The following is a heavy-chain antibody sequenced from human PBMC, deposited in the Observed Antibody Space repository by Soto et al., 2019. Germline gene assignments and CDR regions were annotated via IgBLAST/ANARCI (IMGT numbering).Heavy chain of an antibody. V-gene: IGHV3-23*01. CDR1: GFTFSDYA. Sequence: LRLSCTASGFTFSDYAMSWVRQPPGKGLEWVSVISAGGSTYYADSVKGRFTVSRANSKNTLYLQMNSLRAEDTAVYYCANVPIWCSSTSCYTEGFDYWGQGTLLTVSS. D-gene: IGHD2-2*02. CDR2: ISAGGST. J-gene: IGHJ4*02. CDR3: ANVPIWCSSTSCYTEGFDY.